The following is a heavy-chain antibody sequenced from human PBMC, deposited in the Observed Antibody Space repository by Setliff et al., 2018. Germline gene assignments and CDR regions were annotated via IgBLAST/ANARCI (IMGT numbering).Heavy chain of an antibody. J-gene: IGHJ6*03. Sequence: SETLSLTCSVSGGSISNYYWSWIRQSPGKGLEWIGYVYTSGSTNYNPSLKSRVTISVDTSENQFSLKLTSVTAADTAVYYCARARYSSGWYGGGGAFYYMDAWGKGTTVTVSS. D-gene: IGHD6-19*01. CDR3: ARARYSSGWYGGGGAFYYMDA. CDR2: VYTSGST. V-gene: IGHV4-4*08. CDR1: GGSISNYY.